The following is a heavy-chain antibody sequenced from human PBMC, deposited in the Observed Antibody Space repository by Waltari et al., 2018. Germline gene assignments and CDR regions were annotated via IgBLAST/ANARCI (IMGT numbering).Heavy chain of an antibody. Sequence: QVQLQESGPGLVKPSETLSLTCTVSGGSITGYYCSWLRQSPGKRLEWIGYMFNSGSTSYNPSLRSRITMSVDTSKNQFSLNLSSVTAADTAIYYCARGAVVSRFYYMDVWGEGTTVTVSS. D-gene: IGHD2-15*01. CDR3: ARGAVVSRFYYMDV. V-gene: IGHV4-59*01. CDR1: GGSITGYY. J-gene: IGHJ6*03. CDR2: MFNSGST.